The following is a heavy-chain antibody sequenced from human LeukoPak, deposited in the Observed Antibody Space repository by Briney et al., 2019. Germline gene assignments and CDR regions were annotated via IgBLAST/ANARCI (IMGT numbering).Heavy chain of an antibody. V-gene: IGHV3-7*03. CDR3: ARDQYDTWSRRGNFDS. CDR2: IKLDGSEK. CDR1: GFTFGKYW. D-gene: IGHD3-3*01. J-gene: IGHJ4*02. Sequence: GVSLRLSCVASGFTFGKYWMSWVRQAPGKGLEWVANIKLDGSEKNYVDSVKGRFTISRDNTKTSLYLQMNSLRVEDTAVFYCARDQYDTWSRRGNFDSWGQGTLVIVSS.